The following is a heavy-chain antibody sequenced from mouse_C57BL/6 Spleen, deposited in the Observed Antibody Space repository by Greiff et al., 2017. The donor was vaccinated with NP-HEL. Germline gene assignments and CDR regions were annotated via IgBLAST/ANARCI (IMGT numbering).Heavy chain of an antibody. D-gene: IGHD1-1*01. J-gene: IGHJ1*03. Sequence: QVQLQQSDAELVKPGASVKISCTVSGYTFTDHTIHWMKQRPEQGLEWIGYIYPKDGSNKSNEKFKGKATLTTDKSSSTAYLQLNRLTSEDSAVYFCARRDYGSSHWYFDVWGTGTTVTVSS. V-gene: IGHV1-78*01. CDR2: IYPKDGSN. CDR1: GYTFTDHT. CDR3: ARRDYGSSHWYFDV.